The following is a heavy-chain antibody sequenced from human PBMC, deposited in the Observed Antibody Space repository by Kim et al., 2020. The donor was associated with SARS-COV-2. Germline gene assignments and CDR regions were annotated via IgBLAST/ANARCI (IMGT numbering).Heavy chain of an antibody. CDR3: ARDRPYSALDL. CDR1: GYIFSNNG. J-gene: IGHJ5*02. V-gene: IGHV3-33*01. Sequence: GGSLRLSCVASGYIFSNNGMHWVRQAPGKGLEGVAAIWYDGSKKFYADSVRGRFTVSRDDSKNTLYRQMNSLRVEDTAVYYCARDRPYSALDLWGQGTL. CDR2: IWYDGSKK. D-gene: IGHD4-4*01.